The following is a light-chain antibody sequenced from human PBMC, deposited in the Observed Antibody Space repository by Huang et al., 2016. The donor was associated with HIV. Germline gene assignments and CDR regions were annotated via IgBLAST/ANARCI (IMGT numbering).Light chain of an antibody. J-gene: IGKJ4*01. CDR3: QQYGSLPLT. CDR1: QSVGSNY. V-gene: IGKV3-20*01. CDR2: GAS. Sequence: EIVLTQSPGTLSLSPGEGAILSCRASQSVGSNYLAWYQQRPGRAPRLLIYGASSRATGIPDRFSGSGSGTDFTLTISRLEPEDFAVYSCQQYGSLPLTFGGGTKVEIK.